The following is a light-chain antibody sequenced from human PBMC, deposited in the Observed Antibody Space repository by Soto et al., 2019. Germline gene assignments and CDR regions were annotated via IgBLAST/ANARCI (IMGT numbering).Light chain of an antibody. CDR1: SSDVGGYNY. V-gene: IGLV2-14*01. CDR2: EVS. J-gene: IGLJ3*02. Sequence: QSVLTQPASVSGSPGQSITISCTGTSSDVGGYNYVSWYQQHPGKAPKLMIHEVSNRPSGVSNRFSGSKSGSTASLTISGLQAEDEAYYYWSSYTNRNTWVFGGGTKVTVL. CDR3: SSYTNRNTWV.